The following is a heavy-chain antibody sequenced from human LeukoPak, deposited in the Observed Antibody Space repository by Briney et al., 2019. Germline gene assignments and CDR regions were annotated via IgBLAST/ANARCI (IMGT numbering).Heavy chain of an antibody. CDR2: ISAYNGNT. Sequence: ASVKVSCKASGYTFTGYYMHWVRQAPGQGLEWMGWISAYNGNTNYAQKLQGRVTMTTDTSTSTAYMELRSLRSDDTAVYYCARDLSDLYSGSYGDYWGRGTLVTVSS. CDR3: ARDLSDLYSGSYGDY. CDR1: GYTFTGYY. J-gene: IGHJ4*02. D-gene: IGHD1-26*01. V-gene: IGHV1-18*04.